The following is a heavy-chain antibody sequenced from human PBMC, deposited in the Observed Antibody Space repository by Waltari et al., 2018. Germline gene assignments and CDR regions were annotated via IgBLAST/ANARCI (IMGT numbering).Heavy chain of an antibody. D-gene: IGHD6-19*01. CDR3: ARDQRSRIAVADFDY. V-gene: IGHV3-7*01. CDR1: GCTFSSYW. J-gene: IGHJ4*02. CDR2: IKQDGSEK. Sequence: VQLVESGGGLVQPGGSLRLSCAASGCTFSSYWMSWVRQAPGKGLEWVANIKQDGSEKYYVDSVKGRFTISRDNAKNSLYLQMNSLRAEDTAVYYCARDQRSRIAVADFDYWGQGTLVTVSS.